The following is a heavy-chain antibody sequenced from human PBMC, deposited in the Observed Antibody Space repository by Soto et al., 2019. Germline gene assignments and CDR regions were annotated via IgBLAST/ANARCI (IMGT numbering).Heavy chain of an antibody. CDR3: ARDCSGGSCHPHAFDI. D-gene: IGHD2-15*01. J-gene: IGHJ3*02. Sequence: QVQLVQSGAEVKKPGSSVKVSCKASGGTFSSYAISWVRQAPGQGLEWMGGIIPIFGTANYAQKFQGRVTITADESTSTAYMELSSLRSEDTAVYYCARDCSGGSCHPHAFDIWGQGTMVTVSS. V-gene: IGHV1-69*01. CDR2: IIPIFGTA. CDR1: GGTFSSYA.